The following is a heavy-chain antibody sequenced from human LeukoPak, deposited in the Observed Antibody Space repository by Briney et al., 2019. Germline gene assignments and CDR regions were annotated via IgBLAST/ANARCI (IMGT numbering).Heavy chain of an antibody. CDR1: GVSMRGAY. D-gene: IGHD2-2*01. Sequence: SETLSLTCTVSGVSMRGAYWSWIRQPAGKGLEWIGRIYTSGSTNYNPSLKSRVTMSVDTSNNQFSLKLTSVTAADTAVYYCAKDTTRFGVPAATFDYWGQGTLVTVSS. CDR2: IYTSGST. CDR3: AKDTTRFGVPAATFDY. V-gene: IGHV4-4*07. J-gene: IGHJ4*02.